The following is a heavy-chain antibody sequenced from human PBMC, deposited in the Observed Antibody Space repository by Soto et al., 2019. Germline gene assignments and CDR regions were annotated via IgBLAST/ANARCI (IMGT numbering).Heavy chain of an antibody. V-gene: IGHV3-21*01. CDR1: GFTFSAYS. D-gene: IGHD6-19*01. J-gene: IGHJ5*02. CDR2: ISTTYKI. Sequence: GGSLRLSCAAFGFTFSAYSMSWLRQDPGKGLDWVSTISTTYKIYYTDSVNGRFTISRDNAQNSLYLEMNSLRVEDTAVYYCARDGSGWSRSPWGQGTLVTVSS. CDR3: ARDGSGWSRSP.